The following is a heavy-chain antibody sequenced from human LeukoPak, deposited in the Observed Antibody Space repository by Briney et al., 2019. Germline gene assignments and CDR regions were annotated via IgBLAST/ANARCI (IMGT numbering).Heavy chain of an antibody. CDR3: ARGDPVAGTSDFDY. V-gene: IGHV1-2*02. CDR2: INPNSGGT. Sequence: VKVSCKASGYTFTGYYMHWVRQAPGQGLEWMGWINPNSGGTNYAQKFQGRVTMTRDTSISTAYMELSRLRSDDTAVYYCARGDPVAGTSDFDYWGQGTLVTVSS. CDR1: GYTFTGYY. D-gene: IGHD6-19*01. J-gene: IGHJ4*02.